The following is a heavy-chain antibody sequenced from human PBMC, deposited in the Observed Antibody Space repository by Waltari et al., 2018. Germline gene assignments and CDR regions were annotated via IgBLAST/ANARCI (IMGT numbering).Heavy chain of an antibody. CDR1: GFTFSSYE. D-gene: IGHD3-22*01. CDR3: ATGGYYYGGDWFDP. J-gene: IGHJ5*02. Sequence: EVQLVESGGGLVQPGGSLRLSCAASGFTFSSYEMNWVRQAPGKGLEWVSYSSSSGSTIYYADSVKGRFTISRDNAKNSLYLQMNSLRAEDTAVYYCATGGYYYGGDWFDPWGQGTLVTVSS. CDR2: SSSSGSTI. V-gene: IGHV3-48*03.